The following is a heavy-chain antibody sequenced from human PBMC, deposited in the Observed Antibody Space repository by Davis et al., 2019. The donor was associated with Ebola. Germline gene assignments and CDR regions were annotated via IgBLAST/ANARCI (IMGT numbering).Heavy chain of an antibody. V-gene: IGHV4-59*01. J-gene: IGHJ2*01. D-gene: IGHD2-2*01. Sequence: SETLSLTCTVSGGSINNYYWGWIRQSPGKGLESIGYIYYTGSTNYSPSLRGRLTMSVDTSSNQFSLKLKSVTASDTAIYYCARIVVVAIPAAMPADWYFDLWGRSTLVTVSS. CDR3: ARIVVVAIPAAMPADWYFDL. CDR1: GGSINNYY. CDR2: IYYTGST.